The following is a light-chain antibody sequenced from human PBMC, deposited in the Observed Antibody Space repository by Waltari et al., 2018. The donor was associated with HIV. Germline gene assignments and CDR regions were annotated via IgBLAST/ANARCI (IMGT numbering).Light chain of an antibody. J-gene: IGLJ1*01. V-gene: IGLV2-14*01. CDR2: EVS. CDR1: SSDVGGYNY. CDR3: SSYTSSSTYV. Sequence: QSALTQPASVSGSPGPSITISCTGTSSDVGGYNYVSWYQQHPGKAPKLMIYEVSNRPSGVSNRFSGSKSCNTASLTISGLQAEDEADYYCSSYTSSSTYVFGTGTKVTVL.